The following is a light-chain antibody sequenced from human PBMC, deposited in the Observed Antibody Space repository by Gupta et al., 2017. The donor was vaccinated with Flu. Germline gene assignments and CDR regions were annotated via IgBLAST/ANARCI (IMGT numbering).Light chain of an antibody. V-gene: IGLV3-21*02. Sequence: SYVLTQPPSLSVAPGQTASISCGGNNIGSKRVHWYQQKAGQAPVLVVYEDSDRPSGIPERFAGSTSWNTDNPTTRRVGAGDDADEDDYVCDTIADNTVVFGTGTKVTVL. CDR3: YVCDTIADNTVV. J-gene: IGLJ1*01. CDR2: EDS. CDR1: NIGSKR.